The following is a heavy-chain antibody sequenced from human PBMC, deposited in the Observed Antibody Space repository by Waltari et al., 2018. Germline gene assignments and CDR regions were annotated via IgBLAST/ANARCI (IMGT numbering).Heavy chain of an antibody. J-gene: IGHJ4*02. Sequence: EVHLVESGGGLVQPGGSLRLSCAASGFTFSSYSMNWVRQAPGKGLEWVSYISSRSTTKYYADSVKGRFTISRDNAKNSLYLQMNSLRAEDTAVYYCARDPGTGDDYWGQGTLVTVSS. V-gene: IGHV3-48*04. CDR3: ARDPGTGDDY. CDR1: GFTFSSYS. CDR2: ISSRSTTK. D-gene: IGHD6-13*01.